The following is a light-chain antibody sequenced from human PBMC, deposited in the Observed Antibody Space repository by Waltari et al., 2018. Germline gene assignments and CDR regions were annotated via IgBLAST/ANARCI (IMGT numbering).Light chain of an antibody. CDR3: QMYVRLPVT. J-gene: IGKJ1*01. CDR1: QDGGRY. CDR2: DAS. V-gene: IGKV3D-11*01. Sequence: SRSAGQDGGRYLAWYKQQHGQAPRLLIYDASTRATGIPDRFSGGGSGTDFSLTISRLEPEDFAVYYCQMYVRLPVTFGQGTKVEI.